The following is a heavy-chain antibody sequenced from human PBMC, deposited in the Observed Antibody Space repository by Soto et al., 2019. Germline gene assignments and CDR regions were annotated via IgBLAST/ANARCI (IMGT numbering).Heavy chain of an antibody. J-gene: IGHJ4*02. D-gene: IGHD3-9*01. CDR3: ASLEGLATISYYFDF. Sequence: QLQLQESGPGLVKPSETLSLTCSVSDDSINSDKYYWGWIRQPPGKGLEWIGSIYYRGNAYYNPSLQPRVTISLAKSKSQCSLRLNTVTAADSAVCFCASLEGLATISYYFDFWGPGALVTVSS. CDR2: IYYRGNA. CDR1: DDSINSDKYY. V-gene: IGHV4-39*01.